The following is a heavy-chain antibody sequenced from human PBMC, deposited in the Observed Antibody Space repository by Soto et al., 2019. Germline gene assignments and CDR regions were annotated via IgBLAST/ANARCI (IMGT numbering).Heavy chain of an antibody. CDR1: GYSFTSYW. J-gene: IGHJ3*02. CDR2: IDPSDSYT. Sequence: GESLKISCKGSGYSFTSYWISWVRQMPGKGLEWMGRIDPSDSYTNYSPSFQGHVTISADKSISTAYLQWSSLKASDTAMYYCARHNRYSGSPDAFDIWGQGTMVTVSS. CDR3: ARHNRYSGSPDAFDI. V-gene: IGHV5-10-1*01. D-gene: IGHD6-13*01.